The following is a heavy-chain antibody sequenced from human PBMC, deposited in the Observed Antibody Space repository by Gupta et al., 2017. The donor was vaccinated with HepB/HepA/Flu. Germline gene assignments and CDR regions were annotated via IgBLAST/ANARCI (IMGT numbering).Heavy chain of an antibody. CDR1: GYIFPSYD. J-gene: IGHJ6*02. D-gene: IGHD4/OR15-4a*01. CDR3: ARGGAKADYYFYGMDV. CDR2: MNTNNGNT. V-gene: IGHV1-8*01. Sequence: QVQLVQSGAEVKKPGASVKVSCKASGYIFPSYDINWVRQATGQGLEWMGFMNTNNGNTGYAQEFQGRVTVTRDTSISTVYLELSSLRSEDTAVYYCARGGAKADYYFYGMDVWGQGTTVTVSS.